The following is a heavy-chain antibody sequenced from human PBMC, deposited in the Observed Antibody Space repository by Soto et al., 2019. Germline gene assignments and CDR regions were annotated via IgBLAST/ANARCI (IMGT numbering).Heavy chain of an antibody. CDR2: ISGSGGST. D-gene: IGHD1-26*01. CDR1: GFTFSNYA. Sequence: GGSLRLSCEASGFTFSNYAMSWVRQAPGKGLDWVSTISGSGGSTYYADSVKGRFTIPRDNSKNTLYLQMNSLRAEDTAVYYCARRGSGSYYDYWGQGTLVTVSS. CDR3: ARRGSGSYYDY. V-gene: IGHV3-23*01. J-gene: IGHJ4*02.